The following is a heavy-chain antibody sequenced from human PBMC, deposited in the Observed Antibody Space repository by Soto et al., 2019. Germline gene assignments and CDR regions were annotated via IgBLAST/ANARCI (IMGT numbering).Heavy chain of an antibody. Sequence: SEALSLTCTVSGGSISSSSYYWGWIRQPPGKGLEWIGSIYYSGSTYYNPSLKSRVTISVDTSKNQFSLRLSSVTAADTAVYYCARHPMVRGVTISRNWSEPWGQGTRVTV. V-gene: IGHV4-39*01. CDR3: ARHPMVRGVTISRNWSEP. CDR1: GGSISSSSYY. D-gene: IGHD3-10*01. CDR2: IYYSGST. J-gene: IGHJ5*02.